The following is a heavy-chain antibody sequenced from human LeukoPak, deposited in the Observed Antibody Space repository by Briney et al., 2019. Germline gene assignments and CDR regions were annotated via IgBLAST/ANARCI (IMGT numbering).Heavy chain of an antibody. CDR3: ARHGIAAAPPDAEYFQH. V-gene: IGHV4-39*01. J-gene: IGHJ1*01. CDR1: GGSISSSSYY. D-gene: IGHD6-13*01. CDR2: IYYSGST. Sequence: SETLSLTCTVSGGSISSSSYYWGWIRQPPGKGLEWIGSIYYSGSTYYNPSLKSRVTISVDTSKNQFSLKLSSVTAADTAVYYCARHGIAAAPPDAEYFQHWGQGTLVTVSS.